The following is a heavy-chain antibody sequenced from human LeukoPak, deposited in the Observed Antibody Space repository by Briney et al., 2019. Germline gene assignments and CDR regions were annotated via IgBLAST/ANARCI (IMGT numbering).Heavy chain of an antibody. CDR3: ARDHIAVAGTGRPFDY. D-gene: IGHD6-19*01. CDR1: GGSISGSSYY. J-gene: IGHJ4*02. Sequence: SETLSLTCTVSGGSISGSSYYWGWIRQPPGKGLEWIGSIYYSGSTYYNPSLKSQVTISVDTSKNQFSLKLSSVTAADTAVYYCARDHIAVAGTGRPFDYWGQGTLATVSS. CDR2: IYYSGST. V-gene: IGHV4-39*07.